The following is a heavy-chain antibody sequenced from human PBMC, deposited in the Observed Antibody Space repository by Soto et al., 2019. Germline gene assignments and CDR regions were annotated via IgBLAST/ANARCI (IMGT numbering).Heavy chain of an antibody. CDR2: IFYSGST. Sequence: SETLSLTCTVSGGSISSYYWSWIPQPPGKGLEWIGYIFYSGSTNYNPSLKSRVSISVDTSKNLFSLKLSSVTAADTAVYYCATNTDTDDFWSGYTYPIWFDPWGQGTLGTVSS. CDR1: GGSISSYY. V-gene: IGHV4-59*01. J-gene: IGHJ5*02. D-gene: IGHD3-3*01. CDR3: ATNTDTDDFWSGYTYPIWFDP.